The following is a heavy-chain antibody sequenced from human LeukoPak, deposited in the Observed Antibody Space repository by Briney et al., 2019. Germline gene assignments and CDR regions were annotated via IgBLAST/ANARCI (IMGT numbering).Heavy chain of an antibody. CDR1: GYTFTSYG. J-gene: IGHJ3*02. Sequence: ASVKVSCKASGYTFTSYGISWVRQAPGQGLEWMGWISAYNGNTSYAQKLQGRVTMTTDTSTSTAYMELRSLRSDDTAVYYCAAQLERVDAFDIWGQGTMVTVSS. CDR3: AAQLERVDAFDI. D-gene: IGHD1-1*01. CDR2: ISAYNGNT. V-gene: IGHV1-18*01.